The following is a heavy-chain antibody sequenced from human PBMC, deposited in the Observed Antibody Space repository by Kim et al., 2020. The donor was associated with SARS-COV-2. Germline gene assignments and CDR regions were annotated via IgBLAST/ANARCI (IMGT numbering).Heavy chain of an antibody. CDR2: INHSGST. CDR1: GGSFSGYY. D-gene: IGHD2-8*01. J-gene: IGHJ4*02. V-gene: IGHV4-34*01. CDR3: ARGRGSGEALTNGWYYFDY. Sequence: SETLSLTCAVYGGSFSGYYWSWIRQPPGKGLEWIGEINHSGSTNYNPSLKSRVTISVDTSKNQFSLKLSSVTAADTAVYYCARGRGSGEALTNGWYYFDYWGQGTLVTVSS.